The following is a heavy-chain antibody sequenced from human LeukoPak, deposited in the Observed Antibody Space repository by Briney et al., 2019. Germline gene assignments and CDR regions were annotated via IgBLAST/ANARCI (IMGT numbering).Heavy chain of an antibody. Sequence: GGSLRLSCAASGFTFSDYYMSWIRQAPGKGPEWVSYISSSGSTIYYADSVKGRFTISRDNAKNSLYLQMNSLRAEDTAVYYCARDYYDSSGYYWREYNWFDPWGQGTLVTVSS. CDR3: ARDYYDSSGYYWREYNWFDP. CDR1: GFTFSDYY. D-gene: IGHD3-22*01. J-gene: IGHJ5*02. V-gene: IGHV3-11*04. CDR2: ISSSGSTI.